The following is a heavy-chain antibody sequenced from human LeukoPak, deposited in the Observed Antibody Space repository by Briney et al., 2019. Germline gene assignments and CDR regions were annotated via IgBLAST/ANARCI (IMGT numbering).Heavy chain of an antibody. V-gene: IGHV3-23*01. CDR2: ISATGST. J-gene: IGHJ4*02. CDR3: ARGMTTHDY. Sequence: GGSLRLSCAASGFTFSNYAMSWVRQAPGKGLEWVSTISATGSTCADSVRGRFTISRDDSKNTLYVQMNSLRAEDTAVYYCARGMTTHDYWGQGTLVTVSS. D-gene: IGHD4-11*01. CDR1: GFTFSNYA.